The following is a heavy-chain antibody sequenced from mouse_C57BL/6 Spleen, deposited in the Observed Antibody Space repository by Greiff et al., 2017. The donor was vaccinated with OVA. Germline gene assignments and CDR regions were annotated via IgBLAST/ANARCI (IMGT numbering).Heavy chain of an antibody. V-gene: IGHV5-17*01. CDR3: ARRDYGSSRAWFAY. CDR2: ISSGSSTI. Sequence: EVKLMESGGGLVKPGGSLKLSCAASGFTFSDYGMHWVRQAPEKGLEWVAYISSGSSTIYYADTVKGRFTISRDNAKNTLFLQMTSLRSEDTAMYYCARRDYGSSRAWFAYWGQGTLVTVSA. J-gene: IGHJ3*01. CDR1: GFTFSDYG. D-gene: IGHD1-1*01.